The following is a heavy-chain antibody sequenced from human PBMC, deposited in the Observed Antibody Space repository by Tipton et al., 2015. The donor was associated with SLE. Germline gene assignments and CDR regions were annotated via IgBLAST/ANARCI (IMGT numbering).Heavy chain of an antibody. CDR3: AKGPRQQPDFFDY. V-gene: IGHV3-23*03. CDR1: GFTFSSYA. Sequence: SLRLSCAASGFTFSSYAMSWVRQAPGKGLEWVSVIYSGGSTYYADSVKGRFTISRDNSKNTLYLQMNSLRAEDTAVYYCAKGPRQQPDFFDYWGQGTLVTGSS. CDR2: IYSGGST. J-gene: IGHJ4*02. D-gene: IGHD6-13*01.